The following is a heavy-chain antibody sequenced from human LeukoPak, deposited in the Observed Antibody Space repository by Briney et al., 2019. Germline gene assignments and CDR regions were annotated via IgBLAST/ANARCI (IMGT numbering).Heavy chain of an antibody. CDR1: GGSISSSSYY. V-gene: IGHV4-39*01. CDR2: IYYSGST. D-gene: IGHD4-11*01. J-gene: IGHJ4*02. CDR3: ARHGHSKIGY. Sequence: SETLSLTCTVSGGSISSSSYYWGWIRQPPGKGLEWIGSIYYSGSTYYNPSLKSRVTISVDTSKNQFSLKLSSVTAADTAVYYCARHGHSKIGYWGQGTLVTVSS.